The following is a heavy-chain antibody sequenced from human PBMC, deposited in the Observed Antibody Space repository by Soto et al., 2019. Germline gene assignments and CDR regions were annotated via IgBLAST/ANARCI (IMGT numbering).Heavy chain of an antibody. CDR3: ARDLGQYYYDSKDAFDI. CDR1: GFTFSSYA. Sequence: LRLSCAASGFTFSSYAMHWVRQAPGKGLEWVAVISYDGSNKYYADSVKGRFTISRDNSKNTLYLQMNSLRAEDTAVYYCARDLGQYYYDSKDAFDIWGQGTMVTVSS. V-gene: IGHV3-30-3*01. J-gene: IGHJ3*02. D-gene: IGHD3-22*01. CDR2: ISYDGSNK.